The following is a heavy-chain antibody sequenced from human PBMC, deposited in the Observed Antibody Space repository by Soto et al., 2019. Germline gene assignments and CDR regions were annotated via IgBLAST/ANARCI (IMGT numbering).Heavy chain of an antibody. V-gene: IGHV3-21*06. D-gene: IGHD3-22*01. CDR3: AREGVHNYNEYYFDY. J-gene: IGHJ4*02. CDR1: GFTFSYYA. Sequence: GGSLRLSCAASGFTFSYYALHWVRRAPGKGLEWVSSISGIRNYIRYADSVKGRFTISRDNAKTSLYLQMNSLTAEDTAVYYCAREGVHNYNEYYFDYWGQGTLVTVSS. CDR2: ISGIRNYI.